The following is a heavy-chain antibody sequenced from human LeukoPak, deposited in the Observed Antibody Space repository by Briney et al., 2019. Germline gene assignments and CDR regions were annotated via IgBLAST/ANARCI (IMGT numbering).Heavy chain of an antibody. V-gene: IGHV3-21*01. Sequence: GGSLRLSCAASGFTFSSYSMNWVRQAPGKGLEWVSSISSSSSYIYYADSVKGRFTISRDSAKNSLYLQMNSLRAEDTAVYYCARGEDIVVVPAAHYYGMDVWGKGTTVTVSS. D-gene: IGHD2-2*01. J-gene: IGHJ6*04. CDR3: ARGEDIVVVPAAHYYGMDV. CDR2: ISSSSSYI. CDR1: GFTFSSYS.